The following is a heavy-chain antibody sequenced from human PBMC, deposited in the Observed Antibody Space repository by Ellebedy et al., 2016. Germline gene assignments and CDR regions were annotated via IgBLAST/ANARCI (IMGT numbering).Heavy chain of an antibody. D-gene: IGHD4-17*01. J-gene: IGHJ4*02. CDR3: AREGLRSALDY. CDR2: IWYDGSNK. Sequence: GGSLRLSCAASGFTFSSYGMHWVRQAPGKGLEWVAVIWYDGSNKYYADSVKGRFTISRDNSKNTLYLQMNSLRAEDTAVYYCAREGLRSALDYWGQGTLVTVSS. V-gene: IGHV3-33*08. CDR1: GFTFSSYG.